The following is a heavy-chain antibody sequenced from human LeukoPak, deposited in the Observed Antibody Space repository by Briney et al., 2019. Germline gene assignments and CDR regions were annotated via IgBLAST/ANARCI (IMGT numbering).Heavy chain of an antibody. D-gene: IGHD3-22*01. V-gene: IGHV3-13*01. J-gene: IGHJ4*02. CDR1: GFTFSSYD. CDR3: ARASRSGYIAD. Sequence: GGSLRLSCAASGFTFSSYDMHWVRQGTGKGLEWVSAIGTAGDTYYPGSVKGRFAISREDAKNSLYLQMNSLRAGDTAVYYCARASRSGYIADWGQGTLVTVSS. CDR2: IGTAGDT.